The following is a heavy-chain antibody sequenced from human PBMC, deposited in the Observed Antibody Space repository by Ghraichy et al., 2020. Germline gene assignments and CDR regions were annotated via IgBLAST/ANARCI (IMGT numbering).Heavy chain of an antibody. Sequence: GGSLRLSCAASGFTFSSYAMSWVRQAPGKGLEWVSAISGSGGSTYYADSVKGRFTISRDNSKNTLYLQMNSLRAEDTAVYYCAKAYDFWSVGRTGGYYYYMDVWGKGTTVTVSS. V-gene: IGHV3-23*01. D-gene: IGHD3-3*01. J-gene: IGHJ6*03. CDR2: ISGSGGST. CDR3: AKAYDFWSVGRTGGYYYYMDV. CDR1: GFTFSSYA.